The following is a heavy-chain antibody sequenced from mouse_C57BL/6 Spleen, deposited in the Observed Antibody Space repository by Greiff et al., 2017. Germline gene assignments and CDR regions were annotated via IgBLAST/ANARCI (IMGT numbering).Heavy chain of an antibody. D-gene: IGHD1-1*01. CDR3: ARKYYYGSIDYFDY. Sequence: EVQLQQSGPELVKPGASVKMSCKASGYTFTDYNMHWVKQSHGKSLEWIGYMNPNNGGTSYNQKFKGKAKLTVNKSSSTAYMELRSLTSEDSAVYYCARKYYYGSIDYFDYWGQGTTLTVSS. CDR1: GYTFTDYN. V-gene: IGHV1-22*01. J-gene: IGHJ2*01. CDR2: MNPNNGGT.